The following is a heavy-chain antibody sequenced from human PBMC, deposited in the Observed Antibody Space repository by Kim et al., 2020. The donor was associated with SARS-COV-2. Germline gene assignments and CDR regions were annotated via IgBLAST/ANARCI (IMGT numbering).Heavy chain of an antibody. CDR2: ISYDGSNK. CDR3: ARDSNLVDTAMVMLDY. Sequence: GGSLRLSCAASGFTFSSYAMHWVRQAPGKGLEWVAVISYDGSNKYYADSVKGRFTISRDNSKNTLYLQMNSLRAEDTAVYYCARDSNLVDTAMVMLDYWG. D-gene: IGHD5-18*01. J-gene: IGHJ4*01. V-gene: IGHV3-30*04. CDR1: GFTFSSYA.